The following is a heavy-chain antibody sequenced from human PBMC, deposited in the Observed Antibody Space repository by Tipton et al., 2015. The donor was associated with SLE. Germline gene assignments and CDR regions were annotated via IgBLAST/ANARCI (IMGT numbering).Heavy chain of an antibody. D-gene: IGHD6-13*01. V-gene: IGHV5-51*01. Sequence: AQLVQSGAEVKKPGESLRISCKGSGYSFTSYWISWVRQMPGKGLEWMGIIYPDDSDTRYSPSFQGQVTISADKSISTAYLQWSSLKASDTAMYYCARRGVIAAAGTGWYFDLWGRGTLVTVSS. J-gene: IGHJ2*01. CDR1: GYSFTSYW. CDR2: IYPDDSDT. CDR3: ARRGVIAAAGTGWYFDL.